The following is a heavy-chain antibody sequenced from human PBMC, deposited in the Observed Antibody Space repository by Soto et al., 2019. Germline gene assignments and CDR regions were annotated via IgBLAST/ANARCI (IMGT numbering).Heavy chain of an antibody. CDR2: IYYSGST. V-gene: IGHV4-39*01. CDR3: ARLPDY. J-gene: IGHJ4*02. CDR1: GGSISSSSYY. Sequence: SETLSLTCTVSGGSISSSSYYWGWIRQPPGKGLEWIGSIYYSGSTYYNPSLKSRVTISVDTSKDQSSLKLSSVTAADTAVYYCARLPDYWGQGTLVTVSS.